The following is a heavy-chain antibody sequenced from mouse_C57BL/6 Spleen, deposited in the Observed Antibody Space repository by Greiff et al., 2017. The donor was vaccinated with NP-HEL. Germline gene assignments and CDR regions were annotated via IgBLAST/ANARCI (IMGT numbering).Heavy chain of an antibody. CDR1: GFTFSSYA. J-gene: IGHJ2*01. CDR2: ISDGGSYT. CDR3: ARVYDGYYFDY. D-gene: IGHD2-3*01. Sequence: EVKVVDSGGGLVKPGGSLKLSCAASGFTFSSYAMSWVRQTPEKRLEWVATISDGGSYTYYPDNVKGRFTISRDNAKNNLYLQMSHLKSEDTAMYYCARVYDGYYFDYWGQGTTLTVSS. V-gene: IGHV5-4*03.